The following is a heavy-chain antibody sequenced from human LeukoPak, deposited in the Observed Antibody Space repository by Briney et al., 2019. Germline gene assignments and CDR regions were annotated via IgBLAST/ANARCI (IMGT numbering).Heavy chain of an antibody. CDR2: ISGSGNST. CDR3: AKGGYCSSTTCPTWFDP. Sequence: PGGSPRLSCAASGFTFRSYAMSWVRQAPGKGLEWVSTISGSGNSTYYADSEKGRFTISRDNSKNTLYLQMNSLRAEDTAVYFCAKGGYCSSTTCPTWFDPWGQGTLVTVSS. V-gene: IGHV3-23*01. J-gene: IGHJ5*02. CDR1: GFTFRSYA. D-gene: IGHD2-2*01.